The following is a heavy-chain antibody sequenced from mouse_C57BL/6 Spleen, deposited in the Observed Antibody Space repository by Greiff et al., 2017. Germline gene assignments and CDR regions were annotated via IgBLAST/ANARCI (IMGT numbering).Heavy chain of an antibody. V-gene: IGHV5-4*01. CDR3: ARDRWLLRSSGYYAMDY. CDR2: ISDGGSYT. Sequence: EVMLVESGGGLVKPGGSLKLSCAASGFTFSSYAMSWVRQTPEKRLEWVATISDGGSYTYYPDNVKGRFTISRDNAKNNLYLQMSHLKSEDTAMYYCARDRWLLRSSGYYAMDYWGQGTSVTVSS. J-gene: IGHJ4*01. D-gene: IGHD2-3*01. CDR1: GFTFSSYA.